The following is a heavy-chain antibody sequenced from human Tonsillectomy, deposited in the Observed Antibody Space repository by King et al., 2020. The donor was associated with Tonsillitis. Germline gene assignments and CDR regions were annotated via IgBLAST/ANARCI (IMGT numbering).Heavy chain of an antibody. CDR1: GGTFSSYA. V-gene: IGHV1-69*01. CDR3: ARGGYDFWSGYFDY. J-gene: IGHJ4*02. Sequence: VQLVESGAEVKKPGSSVKVSCKASGGTFSSYAISWVRQAPGQGLEWMGGIIRIFGTANYAQTVQGRVTITADESTSTAYMELSSLRSEDTAVYYCARGGYDFWSGYFDYWGQGTLVTVSS. CDR2: IIRIFGTA. D-gene: IGHD3-3*01.